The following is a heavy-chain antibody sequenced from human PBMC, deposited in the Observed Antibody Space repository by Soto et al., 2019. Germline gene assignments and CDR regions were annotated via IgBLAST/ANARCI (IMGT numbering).Heavy chain of an antibody. Sequence: GASVKVSCKASGYTFTSYAMHWVRQAPGQRLERMGWINAGNGNTKYSQKFQGRVTITRDTSASTAYMELSSLISEDTVVYYCARDQSSSFFVYWGQGTLVTVSS. CDR1: GYTFTSYA. D-gene: IGHD6-13*01. CDR3: ARDQSSSFFVY. V-gene: IGHV1-3*01. J-gene: IGHJ4*02. CDR2: INAGNGNT.